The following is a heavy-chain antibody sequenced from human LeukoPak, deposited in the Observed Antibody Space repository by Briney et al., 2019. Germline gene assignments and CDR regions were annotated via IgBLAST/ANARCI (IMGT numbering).Heavy chain of an antibody. V-gene: IGHV3-23*01. CDR1: GLTVTIYA. D-gene: IGHD1-26*01. Sequence: GGSLSLFCALSGLTVTIYAIGSVRQPAGGGLGWLSSISGSGANKYHADSVKGRFTISRDNSKNTLYLQMNSLRAEDTAVYYCAEVPGRAKGSYFDYWGQGTLVTVSS. CDR2: ISGSGANK. CDR3: AEVPGRAKGSYFDY. J-gene: IGHJ4*02.